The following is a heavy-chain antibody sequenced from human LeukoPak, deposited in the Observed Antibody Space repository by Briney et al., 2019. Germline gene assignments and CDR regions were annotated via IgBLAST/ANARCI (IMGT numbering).Heavy chain of an antibody. CDR1: RYTLTELF. CDR2: FDLVVVVT. V-gene: IGHV1-24*01. CDR3: ARLSGAAYNFLARSTYYFDY. Sequence: ASVKVSCKVSRYTLTELFIQWVRPAPRKGLGWRGGFDLVVVVTIYAQKFQGRVTMTEDTSTDTAYMELSSLRSEDTAVYYCARLSGAAYNFLARSTYYFDYWGQGTLVTVSS. D-gene: IGHD5-24*01. J-gene: IGHJ4*02.